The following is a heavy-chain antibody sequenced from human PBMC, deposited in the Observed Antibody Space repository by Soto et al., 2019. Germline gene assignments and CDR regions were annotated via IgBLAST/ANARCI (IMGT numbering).Heavy chain of an antibody. J-gene: IGHJ6*03. D-gene: IGHD5-12*01. CDR1: GFTFSSYG. CDR3: AKDGKGGGYDSDIPTRYYYYYMDV. V-gene: IGHV3-30*18. Sequence: QVQLVESGGGVVQPGRSLRLSCAASGFTFSSYGMHWVRQAPGKGLEWVAVISYDGSNKYYADSVKGRFTISRDNSKNTLYLQMNSVRAEDTAVYYCAKDGKGGGYDSDIPTRYYYYYMDVWGKGTTVTVSS. CDR2: ISYDGSNK.